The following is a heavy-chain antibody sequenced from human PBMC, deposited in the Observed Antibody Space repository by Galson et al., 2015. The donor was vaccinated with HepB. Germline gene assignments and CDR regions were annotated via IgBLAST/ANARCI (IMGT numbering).Heavy chain of an antibody. V-gene: IGHV3-33*01. J-gene: IGHJ4*02. D-gene: IGHD2/OR15-2a*01. Sequence: SLRLSCAASGNTFSTHDIHWVRQAPGKGLEWVAVFWNERDSEYYADSVKGRFTVSRDISKNTLYLEMNSLRAEDTAVYYCARDRDRTTFFFDHWGQGTLVTVSS. CDR1: GNTFSTHD. CDR2: FWNERDSE. CDR3: ARDRDRTTFFFDH.